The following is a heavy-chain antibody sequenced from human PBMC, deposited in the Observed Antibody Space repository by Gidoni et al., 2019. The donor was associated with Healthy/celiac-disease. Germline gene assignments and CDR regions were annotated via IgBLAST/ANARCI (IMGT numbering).Heavy chain of an antibody. CDR3: ARPTTIYRWNDAFDI. Sequence: QVQLVQSGAEVTKPGSSVKVSCKASGCTFSSYAISWVRQAPGQGLEWMGGIIPIFGTANYAQKFQGRVTITADESTSTAYMELSSLRSEDTAVYYCARPTTIYRWNDAFDIWGQGTMVTVSS. D-gene: IGHD1-26*01. J-gene: IGHJ3*02. CDR1: GCTFSSYA. CDR2: IIPIFGTA. V-gene: IGHV1-69*01.